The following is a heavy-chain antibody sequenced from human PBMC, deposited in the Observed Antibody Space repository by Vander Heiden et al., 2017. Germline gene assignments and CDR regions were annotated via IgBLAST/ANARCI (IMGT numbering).Heavy chain of an antibody. CDR1: GFTFSSYW. CDR3: ARDSGNFYVDH. Sequence: VQLVESGGGLVQPGGSLRLSCAASGFTFSSYWMTWVRQAPGKGLEWVANIRPDGSTKVYVDSVKGRFTISRDNAKNSLYLQMNSLRAEDTAVYYCARDSGNFYVDHWGQGTLVTVSS. D-gene: IGHD1-26*01. CDR2: IRPDGSTK. J-gene: IGHJ4*02. V-gene: IGHV3-7*01.